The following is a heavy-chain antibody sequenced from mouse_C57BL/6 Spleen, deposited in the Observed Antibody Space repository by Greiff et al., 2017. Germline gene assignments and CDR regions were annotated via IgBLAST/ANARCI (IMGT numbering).Heavy chain of an antibody. CDR1: GYAFSSSW. V-gene: IGHV1-82*01. CDR3: AGGDYGKPGYCDMDD. CDR2: VYPGDGDT. D-gene: IGHD1-1*01. Sequence: VQLQQSGPELVKPGASVKISCKASGYAFSSSWMHWVKQRPGKGLEWIGRVYPGDGDTNYNGKFKGKATLTADKSSSTAYMQLSSMTSEDAAVYFCAGGDYGKPGYCDMDDWGQGTTVTVSS. J-gene: IGHJ4*01.